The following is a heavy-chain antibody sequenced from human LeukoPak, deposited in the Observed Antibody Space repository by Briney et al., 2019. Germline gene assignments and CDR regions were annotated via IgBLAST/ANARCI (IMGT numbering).Heavy chain of an antibody. Sequence: GGSLRLSCAASGFTFSTYWMSWVRQAPGKGLGWVAYINQDGSEKHYVDSVKGRFTISRDNAKNSLYLQMNSLRAEDTAVYYSARPAIAAAQDYWGQGTLVTVSS. CDR1: GFTFSTYW. V-gene: IGHV3-7*04. CDR3: ARPAIAAAQDY. D-gene: IGHD6-13*01. J-gene: IGHJ4*02. CDR2: INQDGSEK.